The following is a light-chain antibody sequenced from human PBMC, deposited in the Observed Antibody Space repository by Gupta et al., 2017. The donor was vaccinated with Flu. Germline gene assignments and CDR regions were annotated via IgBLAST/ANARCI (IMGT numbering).Light chain of an antibody. CDR1: SGHSSYI. CDR2: LEGSGSY. Sequence: QPVLTHSSSASASLGSSVKLTCTLSSGHSSYIIAWHQQPPGKAPRYLMKLEGSGSYNKGSGVPDRFSGSSSGADRHLTISNLQSEDEADYYCETWDSNTRVFGGGTKLSVL. CDR3: ETWDSNTRV. J-gene: IGLJ3*02. V-gene: IGLV4-60*03.